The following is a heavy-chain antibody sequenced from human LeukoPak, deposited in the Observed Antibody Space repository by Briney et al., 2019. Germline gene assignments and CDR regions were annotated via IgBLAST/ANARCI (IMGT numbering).Heavy chain of an antibody. D-gene: IGHD3-22*01. CDR3: ARDLVTMIVVAMGSNDAFDI. V-gene: IGHV3-21*01. CDR2: ISSSSSYI. J-gene: IGHJ3*02. Sequence: PGGSLRLSCAASGFTFSSYSMNWVRQAPGKGLEWVSSISSSSSYIYYADSVKGRFTISRDNAKNSLYLQMNSLRAEDTAVYYCARDLVTMIVVAMGSNDAFDIWGQGTMVTVSS. CDR1: GFTFSSYS.